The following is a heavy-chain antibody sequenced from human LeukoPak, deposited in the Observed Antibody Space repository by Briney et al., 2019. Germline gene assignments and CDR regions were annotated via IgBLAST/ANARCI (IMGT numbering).Heavy chain of an antibody. CDR2: IHYSGDT. CDR3: RRGTVTTANFDW. D-gene: IGHD4-17*01. V-gene: IGHV4-59*01. Sequence: PSETLSLTCAVYGGSFSGYYWSWIRQPPGKGLEWIGYIHYSGDTNYNPSLKSRVTMSADTSKNQSSLTLSSVTAADAAVYYCRRGTVTTANFDWWGQGTLVTVSS. J-gene: IGHJ4*02. CDR1: GGSFSGYY.